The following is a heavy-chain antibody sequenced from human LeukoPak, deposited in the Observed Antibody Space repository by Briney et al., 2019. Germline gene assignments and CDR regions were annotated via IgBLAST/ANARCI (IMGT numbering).Heavy chain of an antibody. D-gene: IGHD3-10*01. Sequence: PSETLSLTCTVSGGSISSYYWSWIRQPPGKGLEWIGYIYYSGSTNYNPSLKSRVTISVDTSKNQFSLKLSSVTAADTAVYYCAASESFGELLGGVDYWGQGTLVTVSS. V-gene: IGHV4-59*08. J-gene: IGHJ4*02. CDR2: IYYSGST. CDR1: GGSISSYY. CDR3: AASESFGELLGGVDY.